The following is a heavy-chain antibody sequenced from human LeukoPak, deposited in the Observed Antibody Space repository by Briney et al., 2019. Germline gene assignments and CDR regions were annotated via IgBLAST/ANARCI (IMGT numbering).Heavy chain of an antibody. CDR1: GGSISSYY. D-gene: IGHD6-13*01. CDR3: AREIAAAGIDY. V-gene: IGHV4-59*01. CDR2: IYYSGST. J-gene: IGHJ4*02. Sequence: SETLSLTCTVSGGSISSYYWSWIRQPPGKGLEWIGYIYYSGSTNYNPSLKSRVTISVDTSKNQFSLKLSPVTAADTAVYYCAREIAAAGIDYWGQGTLVTVSS.